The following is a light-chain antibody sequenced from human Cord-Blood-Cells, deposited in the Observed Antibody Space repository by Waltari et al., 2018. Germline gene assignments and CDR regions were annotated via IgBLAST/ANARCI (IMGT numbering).Light chain of an antibody. J-gene: IGLJ3*02. CDR2: GKN. Sequence: SSELTQDPAVSVALGQTVRITCQGDSLRSYYASWYQQKPEQAPVLVIYGKNNRPSGIPDRFSGSSSGNTASLTITGAQAEDEADYYCNSRDSSGNWVFGGGTKLTVL. V-gene: IGLV3-19*01. CDR1: SLRSYY. CDR3: NSRDSSGNWV.